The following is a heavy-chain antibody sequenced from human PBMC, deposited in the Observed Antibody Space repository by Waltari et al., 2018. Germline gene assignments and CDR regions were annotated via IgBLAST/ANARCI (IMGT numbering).Heavy chain of an antibody. J-gene: IGHJ5*02. CDR2: IYHSGST. D-gene: IGHD3-9*01. CDR3: ARDADYDILTGNSWFDP. CDR1: GGPISSSNW. V-gene: IGHV4-4*02. Sequence: QVQLQESGPGLVKPSGTLSLTCAVSGGPISSSNWWNWVRQPPGKGLEWIGEIYHSGSTNYNPSLKSRVTISVDKSKNQFSLKLSSVTAADTAVYYCARDADYDILTGNSWFDPWGQGTLVTVSS.